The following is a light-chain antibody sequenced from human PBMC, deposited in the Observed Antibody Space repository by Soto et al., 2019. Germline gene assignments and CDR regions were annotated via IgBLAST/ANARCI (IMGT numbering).Light chain of an antibody. CDR3: SSYTSSSTLYV. CDR2: EVS. Sequence: ALKHPPSGSGVPREGGTIFNKRNSSDVGSFKRVSWYQQPPGTAPKLMIYEVSNRPSGVPDRFSGSKSGNTASLTISGLQAEDEADYYCSSYTSSSTLYVFGTGTKVTVL. V-gene: IGLV2-18*02. CDR1: SSDVGSFKR. J-gene: IGLJ1*01.